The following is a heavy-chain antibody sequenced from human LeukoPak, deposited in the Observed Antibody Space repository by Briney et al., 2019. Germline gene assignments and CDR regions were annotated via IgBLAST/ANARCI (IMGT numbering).Heavy chain of an antibody. CDR1: GFTFSSYW. Sequence: SGGSLRLSCAASGFTFSSYWMSWIRQAPGKGLEWVANIKQDGSEKNYVDSVKGRFTISRDNAKTSLYLQMNSLRAEDTAVYYCARSLWPEDYWGQGTLVTVSS. CDR2: IKQDGSEK. J-gene: IGHJ4*02. D-gene: IGHD5-18*01. CDR3: ARSLWPEDY. V-gene: IGHV3-7*01.